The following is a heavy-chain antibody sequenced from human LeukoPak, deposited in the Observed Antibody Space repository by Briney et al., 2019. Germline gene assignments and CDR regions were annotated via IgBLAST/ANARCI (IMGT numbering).Heavy chain of an antibody. Sequence: GGSLRLSCAASGFTFDDYGMSWVRQAPGKGLEWVSGINWNGGSTGYADSVKGRFTISRDNAKNSLYLQMNSLRAEDTALYHCARGYSYGYVDAFDIWGQGTMVTVSS. CDR1: GFTFDDYG. CDR3: ARGYSYGYVDAFDI. D-gene: IGHD5-18*01. J-gene: IGHJ3*02. V-gene: IGHV3-20*01. CDR2: INWNGGST.